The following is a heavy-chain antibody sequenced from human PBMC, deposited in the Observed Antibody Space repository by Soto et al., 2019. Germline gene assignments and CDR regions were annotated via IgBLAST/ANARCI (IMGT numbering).Heavy chain of an antibody. J-gene: IGHJ5*02. CDR2: INHSGST. CDR3: ARVPRKYYYDSSGWFDP. D-gene: IGHD3-22*01. V-gene: IGHV4-34*01. Sequence: PSETLSLTCAGYGGSFSCYYWSWIRQHPGKGLEWIGEINHSGSTNYNPSLKSRVTISVDTSKNQFSLKLSSVTAADTAVYYCARVPRKYYYDSSGWFDPWGQGTLVTVSS. CDR1: GGSFSCYY.